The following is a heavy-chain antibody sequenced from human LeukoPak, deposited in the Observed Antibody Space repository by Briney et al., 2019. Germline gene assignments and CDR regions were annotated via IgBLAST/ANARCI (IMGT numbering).Heavy chain of an antibody. CDR2: IYYSGST. V-gene: IGHV4-39*07. J-gene: IGHJ4*02. Sequence: PSETLSLTCTVSGGSISSSSYYWGWIRQPPGKGLEWIGSIYYSGSTYYNPSLKSRVTISVDTSKNQFSLKLSSVTAADTAVYYCARDAGYSSSWYHYWGQGTLVTVSS. CDR1: GGSISSSSYY. D-gene: IGHD6-13*01. CDR3: ARDAGYSSSWYHY.